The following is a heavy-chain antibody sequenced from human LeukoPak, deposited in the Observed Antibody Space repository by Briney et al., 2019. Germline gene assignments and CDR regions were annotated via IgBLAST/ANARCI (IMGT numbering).Heavy chain of an antibody. D-gene: IGHD4-11*01. Sequence: SETLSLTCTVSGNSISSYYWSWIRQPAGKGLEWIGRIYTSGSTNYNPSLKSRVTMSVDASKNQFSLNLSSVTAADTAVYYCARETTGLTRYFDYWGQGTLVTVSS. CDR2: IYTSGST. CDR3: ARETTGLTRYFDY. V-gene: IGHV4-4*07. J-gene: IGHJ4*02. CDR1: GNSISSYY.